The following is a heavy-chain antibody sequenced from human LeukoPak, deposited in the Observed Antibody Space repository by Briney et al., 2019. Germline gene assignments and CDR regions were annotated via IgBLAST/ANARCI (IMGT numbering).Heavy chain of an antibody. CDR3: VRDVAGRAFDI. D-gene: IGHD6-6*01. V-gene: IGHV4-59*01. J-gene: IGHJ3*02. CDR1: GGSISSYY. CDR2: IYYSGGIT. Sequence: SETLSVTCTVSGGSISSYYWSWMRQPPGQGLERIGYIYYSGGITNYTPYLKSRVTISVDTSKNQFSLKLSSVSAADTAVYYCVRDVAGRAFDIWDQGTMVTVSS.